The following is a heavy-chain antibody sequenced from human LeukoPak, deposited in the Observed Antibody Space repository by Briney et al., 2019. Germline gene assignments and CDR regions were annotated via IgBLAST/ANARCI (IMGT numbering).Heavy chain of an antibody. CDR2: INPNSGGT. D-gene: IGHD4-17*01. J-gene: IGHJ4*02. CDR3: ARAGDSGDLTILY. V-gene: IGHV1-2*04. Sequence: ASVKVSCKASGYTFTDFYIHWVRQAPGQGLEWMGWINPNSGGTNYVQKFQGWVTMTRDTSVSTAYMELSRLRSDDTAVYYCARAGDSGDLTILYWGQGTLVTVSS. CDR1: GYTFTDFY.